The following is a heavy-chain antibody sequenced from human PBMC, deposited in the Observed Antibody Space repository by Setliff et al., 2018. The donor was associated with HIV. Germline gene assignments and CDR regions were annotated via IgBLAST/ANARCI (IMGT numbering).Heavy chain of an antibody. V-gene: IGHV4-61*02. CDR1: GGSISSGSYY. Sequence: SETLSLTCTVSGGSISSGSYYWSWIRQPAGKGLEWIGRIFNSGSTSYNPSPKSRVTISVDTSKNQFSLKLTSVTAADTAVYYCARGQEVYSSGWYGGYNYGMDVWGQGTTVTVSS. D-gene: IGHD6-19*01. CDR2: IFNSGST. CDR3: ARGQEVYSSGWYGGYNYGMDV. J-gene: IGHJ6*02.